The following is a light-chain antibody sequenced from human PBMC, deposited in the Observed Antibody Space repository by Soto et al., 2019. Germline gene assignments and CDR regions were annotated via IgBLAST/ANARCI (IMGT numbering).Light chain of an antibody. Sequence: DIQMTQSPSSLSASVGDRVTITCRASQSIGGYLNWYQQKPGHAPNLLIYTASSLQSGAPSRFSCSGSGTNFTLTISYLNPEDFATYFCQQTYGMPLAFGGGTRVEV. CDR3: QQTYGMPLA. CDR1: QSIGGY. J-gene: IGKJ4*01. CDR2: TAS. V-gene: IGKV1-39*01.